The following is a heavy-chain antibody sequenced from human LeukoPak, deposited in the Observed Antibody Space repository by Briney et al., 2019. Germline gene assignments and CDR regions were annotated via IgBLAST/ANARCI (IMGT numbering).Heavy chain of an antibody. Sequence: ASVKVSCRASGYTFTVYYMSWVRQAPGQGLEWTGWINPDSGGTHYAQNFQGWVTMTRDTSISTAYMELSRLRSDDTAVYYCARGTLTAPRSAFDIWGQGTMVTVSS. D-gene: IGHD1-14*01. CDR2: INPDSGGT. CDR3: ARGTLTAPRSAFDI. V-gene: IGHV1-2*04. J-gene: IGHJ3*02. CDR1: GYTFTVYY.